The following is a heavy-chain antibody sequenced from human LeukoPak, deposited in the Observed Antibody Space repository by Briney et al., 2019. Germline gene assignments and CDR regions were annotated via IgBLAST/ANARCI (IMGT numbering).Heavy chain of an antibody. Sequence: GGSLRLSCAASGFTFTNYWMHWVRQAPGKGLVWVSRISTDESSTLYADSVKGRFTISRDNAKNTLYLQMNILRAEDTAVYYCARDLGYCRGGRCFGCWFDPWGRGTLVTASS. CDR3: ARDLGYCRGGRCFGCWFDP. D-gene: IGHD2-15*01. V-gene: IGHV3-74*01. CDR2: ISTDESST. J-gene: IGHJ5*02. CDR1: GFTFTNYW.